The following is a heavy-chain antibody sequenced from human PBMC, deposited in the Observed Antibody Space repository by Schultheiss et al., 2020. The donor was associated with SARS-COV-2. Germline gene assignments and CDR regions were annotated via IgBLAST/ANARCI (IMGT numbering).Heavy chain of an antibody. V-gene: IGHV3-15*01. J-gene: IGHJ3*02. Sequence: GGSLRLSCAASGFTFSNAWMSWVRQAPGKGLEWVGRIKSKTDGGTTDYAAPVKGRFTISRDDSKNTLYLQMNSLKTEDTAVYYCTTDHPPYYYDSSGPEAGNDAFDIWGQGTMVTVSS. CDR2: IKSKTDGGTT. CDR1: GFTFSNAW. D-gene: IGHD3-22*01. CDR3: TTDHPPYYYDSSGPEAGNDAFDI.